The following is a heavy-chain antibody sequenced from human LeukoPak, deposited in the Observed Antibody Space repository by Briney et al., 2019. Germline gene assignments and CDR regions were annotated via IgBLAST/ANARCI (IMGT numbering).Heavy chain of an antibody. CDR1: GGSISSYY. Sequence: SETLSLTCTVSGGSISSYYWSWIRQPPGKGLEWIGYIYYSGSTNYNPSLKSRVTISVDTSKNQFSLKLSSVTAADTAVYYCAREGTRDIAAAGLFDYWGQGTLVTVSS. D-gene: IGHD6-13*01. J-gene: IGHJ4*02. V-gene: IGHV4-59*01. CDR3: AREGTRDIAAAGLFDY. CDR2: IYYSGST.